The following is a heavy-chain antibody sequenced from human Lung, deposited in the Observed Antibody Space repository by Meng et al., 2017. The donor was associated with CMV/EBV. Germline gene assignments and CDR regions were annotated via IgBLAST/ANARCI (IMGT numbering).Heavy chain of an antibody. CDR3: LRRSGGSV. V-gene: IGHV4-4*02. CDR1: GDSITNHNW. Sequence: QVQVGEPGPRRVKPSETLPLTCAVSGDSITNHNWWAWVRQPPGKGLEWIGEIPHRGSSAYNPSLKSRVSMSIDKSKNQFSLKLTSVTAADTAVYHCLRRSGGSVWGQGTLVTVSS. J-gene: IGHJ1*01. CDR2: IPHRGSS. D-gene: IGHD3-10*01.